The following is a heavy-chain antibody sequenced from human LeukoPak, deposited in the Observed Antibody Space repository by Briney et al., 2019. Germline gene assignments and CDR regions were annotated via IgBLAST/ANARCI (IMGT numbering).Heavy chain of an antibody. CDR2: INTDGSST. CDR3: VRGARGMYYFDY. Sequence: PGGSQRLSCAASGFTFSSYWMHWVRQAPGKGLVWVSRINTDGSSTSYADSVKGRFTISRDNAKNTLYLQMNSLRAEDTVVDYCVRGARGMYYFDYWGQGTLVTVSS. J-gene: IGHJ4*02. V-gene: IGHV3-74*01. D-gene: IGHD3-16*01. CDR1: GFTFSSYW.